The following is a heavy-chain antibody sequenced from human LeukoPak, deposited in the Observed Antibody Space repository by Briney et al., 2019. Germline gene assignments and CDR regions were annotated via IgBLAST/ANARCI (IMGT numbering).Heavy chain of an antibody. CDR1: GFIFSEDG. V-gene: IGHV3-49*03. D-gene: IGHD4-17*01. Sequence: GGSLRLSCTASGFIFSEDGWSWFRQAPGKGVEWISFIRKRGYGETTDYAASVRGRFTISRDDAKSIAYLQMNSLETEDTVLYYCARGLHDYGDSNYYFDQWGQGTLVTVSS. CDR3: ARGLHDYGDSNYYFDQ. J-gene: IGHJ4*02. CDR2: IRKRGYGETT.